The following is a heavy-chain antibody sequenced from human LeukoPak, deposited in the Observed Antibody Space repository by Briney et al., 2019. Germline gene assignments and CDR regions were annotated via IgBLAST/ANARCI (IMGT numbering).Heavy chain of an antibody. CDR3: ARDPGYDFWSGYDY. CDR1: GDSVSSNSAA. V-gene: IGHV6-1*01. J-gene: IGHJ4*02. Sequence: RSQTLSLTCAISGDSVSSNSAAWNWIRQSPSRGLEWLGRTYYRSKWYNDYAVSVKSRITINPDTSKNQFSLQLNSVTPEDTAVYYCARDPGYDFWSGYDYWGQGTLGTVSS. D-gene: IGHD3-3*01. CDR2: TYYRSKWYN.